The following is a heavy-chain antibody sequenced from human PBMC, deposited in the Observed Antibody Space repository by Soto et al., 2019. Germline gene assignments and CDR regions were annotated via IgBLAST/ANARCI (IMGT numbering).Heavy chain of an antibody. CDR2: ISAYNGNT. V-gene: IGHV1-18*01. CDR1: GYTFTSYG. D-gene: IGHD2-15*01. J-gene: IGHJ3*02. CDR3: SNARGLGSSAAAFDI. Sequence: ASVQVSCQASGYTFTSYGIRWVRQAPGQGLEWMGWISAYNGNTNYAKKLQVRVTMITDTSTSTAYMELRSLRSADTDVYYSSNARGLGSSAAAFDIWGQGTMVTVSS.